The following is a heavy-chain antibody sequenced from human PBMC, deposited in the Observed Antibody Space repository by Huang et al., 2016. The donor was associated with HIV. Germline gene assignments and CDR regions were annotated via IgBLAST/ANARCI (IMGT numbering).Heavy chain of an antibody. CDR2: ISYAEDNK. CDR1: GFTFSSYG. J-gene: IGHJ4*02. V-gene: IGHV3-30*03. D-gene: IGHD3-3*01. CDR3: ARGPIRFLAWLLNFDY. Sequence: QILLIESGGGVVQPGRSLRLSCAASGFTFSSYGMHWVRQAPGKGLEWVAVISYAEDNKYYADSVRGRFTISRDNSKNTLYLQMNSLRIEDTAVYYCARGPIRFLAWLLNFDYWGQGALVTVSS.